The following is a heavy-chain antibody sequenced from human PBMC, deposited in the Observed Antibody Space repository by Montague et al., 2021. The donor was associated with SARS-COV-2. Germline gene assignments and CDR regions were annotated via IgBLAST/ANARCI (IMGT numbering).Heavy chain of an antibody. CDR1: GDSVYSNSVA. CDR3: VRYSGWFYFDF. D-gene: IGHD6-19*01. Sequence: CAISGDSVYSNSVAWSRIRQSPSRGLEWLGRTYYRSKWYSDYAPXVRGRLTVNPDASKNEFSLELNYVTPEDTAVYYCVRYSGWFYFDFWGQGTLVTASS. V-gene: IGHV6-1*01. CDR2: TYYRSKWYS. J-gene: IGHJ4*02.